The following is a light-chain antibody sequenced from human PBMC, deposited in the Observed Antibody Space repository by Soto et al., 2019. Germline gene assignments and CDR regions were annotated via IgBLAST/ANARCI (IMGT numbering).Light chain of an antibody. CDR3: QAWDSLAVV. J-gene: IGLJ2*01. CDR2: HDT. V-gene: IGLV3-1*01. CDR1: KLGDKY. Sequence: SYELTQPPSVSVSPGQTASFTCSGDKLGDKYTSWYQQKPGLSPVTVIYHDTKRPSGIPERFSGSNSGNTATLTISGTQPMDEADYYCQAWDSLAVVFGGGTKLTVL.